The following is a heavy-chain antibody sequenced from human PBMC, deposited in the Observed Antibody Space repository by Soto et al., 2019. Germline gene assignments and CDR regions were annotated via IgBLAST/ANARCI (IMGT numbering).Heavy chain of an antibody. V-gene: IGHV4-4*02. D-gene: IGHD6-19*01. Sequence: QVQLQESGPGLVKPSGTLSLTCAVSGGPISSSNWWSWVRQPPGKGLEWIGEIYHSGSTNYNPSLKSRVTISVNMSKNQISLKLSSVTAADTAVYYCARVSVAGTRFDYWGQGTLVTVSS. J-gene: IGHJ4*02. CDR3: ARVSVAGTRFDY. CDR1: GGPISSSNW. CDR2: IYHSGST.